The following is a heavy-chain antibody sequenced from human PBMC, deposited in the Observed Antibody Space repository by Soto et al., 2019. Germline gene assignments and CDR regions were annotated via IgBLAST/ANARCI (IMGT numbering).Heavy chain of an antibody. V-gene: IGHV4-59*01. CDR2: IYYRGST. CDR1: GGSISSYY. CDR3: ARFNWYFDL. Sequence: QVQLQESGPGLVKPSETLSLTCTVSGGSISSYYWSWIRQPPGKGLEWIGYIYYRGSTNYNPSLKRRVTISVDTSKKQFSLKLSSVTAADTAMYYCARFNWYFDLWGRGTLVTVSS. J-gene: IGHJ2*01.